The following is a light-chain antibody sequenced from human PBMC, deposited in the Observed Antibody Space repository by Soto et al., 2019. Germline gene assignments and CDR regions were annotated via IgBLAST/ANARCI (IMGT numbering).Light chain of an antibody. Sequence: QSVLTQPPSASGTPGQRVTISCSGSSSNIGSNTVNWYQQLPGTAPKHLIYNNNQRPSGVPDRFSGSKSGTSASLAISGLQAEDEADYYCPARDDSLHGHVFGTGHKLTVL. CDR2: NNN. CDR3: PARDDSLHGHV. J-gene: IGLJ1*01. CDR1: SSNIGSNT. V-gene: IGLV1-44*01.